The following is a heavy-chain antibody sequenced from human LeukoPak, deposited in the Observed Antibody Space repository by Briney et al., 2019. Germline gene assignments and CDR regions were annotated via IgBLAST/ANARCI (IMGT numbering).Heavy chain of an antibody. Sequence: GGSLRLSCVASGFTFSSYAMHWVRQAPGKGLEWVAVISYDGSNKYYADSVKGRFTISRDNSKNTLYLQMNSLRAEDTAVYYCARDPGASSSWRYYFDYWGQGTLVTVSS. D-gene: IGHD6-13*01. CDR3: ARDPGASSSWRYYFDY. V-gene: IGHV3-30*01. J-gene: IGHJ4*02. CDR2: ISYDGSNK. CDR1: GFTFSSYA.